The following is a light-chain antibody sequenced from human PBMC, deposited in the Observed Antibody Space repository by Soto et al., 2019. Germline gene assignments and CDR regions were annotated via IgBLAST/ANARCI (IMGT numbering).Light chain of an antibody. Sequence: EIVMTQSPATLSVSPGERTTLSCRASQSVSSNLAWYQQKPGQAPRLLIYGASTRATGIPARFSGSGSGTEFTLTISSQQSEDFAVYFCQQYNNWPLSFGQGTKVDIK. CDR1: QSVSSN. CDR3: QQYNNWPLS. V-gene: IGKV3-15*01. CDR2: GAS. J-gene: IGKJ2*01.